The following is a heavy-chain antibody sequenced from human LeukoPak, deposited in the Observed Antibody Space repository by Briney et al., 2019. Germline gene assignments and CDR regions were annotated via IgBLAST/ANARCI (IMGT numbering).Heavy chain of an antibody. D-gene: IGHD2-15*01. Sequence: PGGSLRLSCAGSGYTFAKAWMAWVRQAPGRGLEWVRRIKDRADGGTIDYAAPVKGRFTISRDDSKNTVFLQMNSLKNENTAVYYCTTDGTGSPTFDYWGQGTLVTVSS. V-gene: IGHV3-15*01. CDR3: TTDGTGSPTFDY. CDR1: GYTFAKAW. CDR2: IKDRADGGTI. J-gene: IGHJ4*02.